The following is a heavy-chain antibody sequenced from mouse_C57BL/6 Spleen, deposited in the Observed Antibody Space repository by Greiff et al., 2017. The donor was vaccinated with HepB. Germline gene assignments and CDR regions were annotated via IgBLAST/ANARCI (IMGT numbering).Heavy chain of an antibody. J-gene: IGHJ2*01. V-gene: IGHV1-59*01. CDR1: GYTFTSYW. D-gene: IGHD2-4*01. CDR2: IDPSDSYT. Sequence: VQLQQPGAELVRPGTSVKLSCKASGYTFTSYWMHWVKQRPGQGLEWIGVIDPSDSYTNYNQKFKGKATLTVDTSSSTAYMQLSSLTSEDSAVYYCARWGDYDEGYYFDYWGQGTTLTVSS. CDR3: ARWGDYDEGYYFDY.